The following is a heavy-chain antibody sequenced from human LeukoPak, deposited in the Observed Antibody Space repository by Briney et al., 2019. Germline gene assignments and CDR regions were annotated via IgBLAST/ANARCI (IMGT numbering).Heavy chain of an antibody. CDR3: ARQHDGAELDY. CDR1: GGSFSGYY. CDR2: INHSGST. V-gene: IGHV4-34*01. J-gene: IGHJ4*02. Sequence: SETLSLTCAVYGGSFSGYYWSWIRQPPGKGLEWIGEINHSGSTNYNPPLKSRVTISVDTSKNQFSLKLSSVTAADTAVYYCARQHDGAELDYWGQGTLVTVSS. D-gene: IGHD4-17*01.